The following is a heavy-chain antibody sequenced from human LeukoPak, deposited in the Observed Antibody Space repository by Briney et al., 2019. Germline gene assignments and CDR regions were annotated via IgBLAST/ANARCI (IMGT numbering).Heavy chain of an antibody. V-gene: IGHV3-21*03. Sequence: GGSLRLSCAASGFTFSTYTMNWVRQAPGKGLEWVSSISSSNTYIYYADSVKGRFTISRDNAKNSLYLQMSSLRAEDTAVYYCARDGRISSNYYYMDVWGKGTPVTVSS. CDR2: ISSSNTYI. D-gene: IGHD2-2*01. CDR3: ARDGRISSNYYYMDV. CDR1: GFTFSTYT. J-gene: IGHJ6*03.